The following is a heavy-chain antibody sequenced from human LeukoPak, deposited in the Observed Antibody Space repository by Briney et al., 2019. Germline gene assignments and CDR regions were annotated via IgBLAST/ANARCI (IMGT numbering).Heavy chain of an antibody. CDR2: ISTSGST. J-gene: IGHJ4*02. Sequence: SETLSPTCAVSAASISNYYWSWIRQAPGKGLEWIGYISTSGSTNYNPSLKSRVSISLDTSKNRFSLNLNFVTAVDTAVYYCASPRSGYRYTFDYWGQGALVTVSS. V-gene: IGHV4-4*09. D-gene: IGHD3-22*01. CDR3: ASPRSGYRYTFDY. CDR1: AASISNYY.